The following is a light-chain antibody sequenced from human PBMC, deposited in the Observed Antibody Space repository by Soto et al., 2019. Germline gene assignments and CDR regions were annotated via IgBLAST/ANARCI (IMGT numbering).Light chain of an antibody. CDR1: QSVSSK. V-gene: IGKV3-15*01. Sequence: ELVTTKSPATLCVSTWEGATLSCRASQSVSSKLAWYQQKPGQAPRLLIYGASTRATGIPDRFSGSGSGADYTLTISSLEPEDSAMYYCQQRSKWPGTLGQGTKVDIK. CDR3: QQRSKWPGT. CDR2: GAS. J-gene: IGKJ2*01.